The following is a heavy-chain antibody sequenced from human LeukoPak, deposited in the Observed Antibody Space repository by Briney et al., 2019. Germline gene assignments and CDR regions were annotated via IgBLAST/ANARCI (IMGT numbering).Heavy chain of an antibody. Sequence: GGSLRLSCAASGFTFSSYAMHWVRQAPGKGLEWVAVISYDGSNKYYADSVKGRFTISRDNSKNTLYLQMNSLRAEDTAVYYCARERIAAAGSNWFDPWGQGTLVTVFS. CDR3: ARERIAAAGSNWFDP. CDR1: GFTFSSYA. V-gene: IGHV3-30-3*01. CDR2: ISYDGSNK. D-gene: IGHD6-13*01. J-gene: IGHJ5*02.